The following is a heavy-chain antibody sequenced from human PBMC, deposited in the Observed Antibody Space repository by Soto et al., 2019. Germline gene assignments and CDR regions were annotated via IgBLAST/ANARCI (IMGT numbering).Heavy chain of an antibody. CDR2: IYYSGST. V-gene: IGHV4-59*12. CDR1: GGSISSYY. Sequence: PSETLSLTCTVSGGSISSYYWSWIRQPPGKGLEWIGYIYYSGSTNYNPSLKSRVTISVDTSKNQFSLKLSSVTAADTAVYYCARGRGLAAAGNYYYYGMDVWGQGTTVTVSS. D-gene: IGHD6-13*01. J-gene: IGHJ6*02. CDR3: ARGRGLAAAGNYYYYGMDV.